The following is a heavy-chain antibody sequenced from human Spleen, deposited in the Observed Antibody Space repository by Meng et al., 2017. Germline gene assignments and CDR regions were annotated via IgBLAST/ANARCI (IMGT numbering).Heavy chain of an antibody. V-gene: IGHV4-61*01. CDR1: GGSVSRGSYY. J-gene: IGHJ4*02. CDR3: ARHTVYTAKFDS. Sequence: QVHLQVSAPGLVRPSETLSLTCTVSGGSVSRGSYYWGWIRQPPGKGLEWIGYIYYTGSTNYNPSLKSRVTISVDTSTNRFSLKLSSVTAADTAVYYCARHTVYTAKFDSWGQGSLVTVSS. CDR2: IYYTGST. D-gene: IGHD5-18*01.